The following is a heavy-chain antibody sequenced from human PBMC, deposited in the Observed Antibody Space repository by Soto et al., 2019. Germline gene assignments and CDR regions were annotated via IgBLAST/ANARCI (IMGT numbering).Heavy chain of an antibody. CDR1: GLTFSSYG. V-gene: IGHV3-33*01. CDR2: IWYNGSNK. Sequence: GGSLRLSCAASGLTFSSYGMHWVRQAPGKGLEWVSVIWYNGSNKGYADSVKGRFTISRDNAKNSLYLQMNSLRAEDTALYYCARGGYYYHWGQGTLVTVSS. D-gene: IGHD3-22*01. CDR3: ARGGYYYH. J-gene: IGHJ1*01.